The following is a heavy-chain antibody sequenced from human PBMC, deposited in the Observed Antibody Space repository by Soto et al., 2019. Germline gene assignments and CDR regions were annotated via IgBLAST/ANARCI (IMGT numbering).Heavy chain of an antibody. Sequence: GGSLRLSCAASGFTVSSNYMSWVRQAPGKGLEWVSVIYSGGSTYYADSVKGRFTISRHNSKNTLYLQMNSLRAEDTAVYYCAIHSSSWSEGAFDIWGQGTMVTVSS. J-gene: IGHJ3*02. CDR1: GFTVSSNY. CDR2: IYSGGST. CDR3: AIHSSSWSEGAFDI. D-gene: IGHD6-13*01. V-gene: IGHV3-53*04.